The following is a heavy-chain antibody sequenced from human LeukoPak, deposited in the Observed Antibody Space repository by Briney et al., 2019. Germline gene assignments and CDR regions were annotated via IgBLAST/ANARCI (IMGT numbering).Heavy chain of an antibody. J-gene: IGHJ6*03. CDR3: ARDHLPAAIFYGGDPGRTDCYYMDV. D-gene: IGHD2-2*01. Sequence: PSETLSLTCTVSGGSISSHYWSWIRQPPGKGLEWIGYIYYSGSTNYNPSLKSRVTISVDTSKNQFSLKLSSVTAADTAVYYCARDHLPAAIFYGGDPGRTDCYYMDVWGKGTTVTVSS. V-gene: IGHV4-59*11. CDR2: IYYSGST. CDR1: GGSISSHY.